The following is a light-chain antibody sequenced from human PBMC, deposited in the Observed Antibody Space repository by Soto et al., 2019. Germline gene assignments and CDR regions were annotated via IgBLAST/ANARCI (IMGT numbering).Light chain of an antibody. Sequence: QLTQSPSYLSASVGDRVTITFRASQGISRYLAWYQQKPGKAPKLLIYVASTLQSGVPSRFSGSGYGTEFTLTISSLQPEDFATYYCLQHNSYPHTFAGGTMV. CDR3: LQHNSYPHT. J-gene: IGKJ4*01. V-gene: IGKV1-9*01. CDR1: QGISRY. CDR2: VAS.